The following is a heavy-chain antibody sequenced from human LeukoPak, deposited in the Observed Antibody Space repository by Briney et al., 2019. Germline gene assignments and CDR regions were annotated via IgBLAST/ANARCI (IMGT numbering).Heavy chain of an antibody. CDR1: GYTFTDYY. Sequence: ASVKVSCKASGYTFTDYYMHWVRQAPGQGLEWMGWNNPDSGDTYYEQKFQGSITMTRDTSITTVYMELTRLTSDDTAVYYCAKENIIGGIVDGEDYWGQGTLVTVSS. D-gene: IGHD3-16*01. V-gene: IGHV1-2*02. CDR3: AKENIIGGIVDGEDY. CDR2: NNPDSGDT. J-gene: IGHJ4*02.